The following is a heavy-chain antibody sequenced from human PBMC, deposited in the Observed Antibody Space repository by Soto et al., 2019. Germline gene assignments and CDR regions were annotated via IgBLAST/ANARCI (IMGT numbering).Heavy chain of an antibody. Sequence: GASVKVSCKASGGTFSSYAISWVRQAPGQGLEWMGGIIPIFGTANYAQKFQGRVTITADKSTSTAYMELSSLRSEDTAVYYCARTLPVDAFDIWGQGTMVTVSS. CDR2: IIPIFGTA. J-gene: IGHJ3*02. CDR3: ARTLPVDAFDI. D-gene: IGHD2-21*01. CDR1: GGTFSSYA. V-gene: IGHV1-69*06.